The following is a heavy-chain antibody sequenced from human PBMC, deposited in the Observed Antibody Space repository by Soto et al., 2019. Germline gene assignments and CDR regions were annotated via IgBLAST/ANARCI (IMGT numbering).Heavy chain of an antibody. Sequence: QVQLQESGPGLVKPSQTLSLTCTVSGGSISSGGYYWSWIRQHPGKGLEWIGYIYYSGSTYYNPSLKCRVNISVDTVKNQFSLKLSSVTAADTAVYYCARDCSSTSCYGRDIWGQGTMVTVSS. D-gene: IGHD2-2*01. CDR3: ARDCSSTSCYGRDI. CDR2: IYYSGST. V-gene: IGHV4-31*03. J-gene: IGHJ3*02. CDR1: GGSISSGGYY.